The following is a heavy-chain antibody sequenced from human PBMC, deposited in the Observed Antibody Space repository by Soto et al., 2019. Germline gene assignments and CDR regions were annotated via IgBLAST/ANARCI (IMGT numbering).Heavy chain of an antibody. V-gene: IGHV3-23*01. J-gene: IGHJ4*02. D-gene: IGHD3-3*01. CDR1: GFTFSSYA. CDR2: ISGSGGST. CDR3: ANPTGELRFLELLPTAPDY. Sequence: PGGSLRLSCAASGFTFSSYAMSWVRQAPGKGQEWVSAISGSGGSTYYADSVKGRFTISIDNSKNSLYLQMNSLRAEDAAVYYCANPTGELRFLELLPTAPDYWGQGTRVTVSS.